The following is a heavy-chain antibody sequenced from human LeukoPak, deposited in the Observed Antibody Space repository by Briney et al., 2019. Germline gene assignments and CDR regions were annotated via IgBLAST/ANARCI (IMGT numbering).Heavy chain of an antibody. V-gene: IGHV1-18*01. CDR3: ARSLGESLYYGMDV. CDR1: GFSFTSYG. D-gene: IGHD3-10*01. Sequence: GASVKVSCKASGFSFTSYGSSWVRQAPGQGLEWMGWISAYNGNTNYAQKLQGRVTITTDKSTTTAYMELRSLRSDDTAVYYCARSLGESLYYGMDVWGQGTTVTVSS. J-gene: IGHJ6*02. CDR2: ISAYNGNT.